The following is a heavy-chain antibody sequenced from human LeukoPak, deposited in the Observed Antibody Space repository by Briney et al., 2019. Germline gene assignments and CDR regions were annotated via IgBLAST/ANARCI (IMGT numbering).Heavy chain of an antibody. CDR3: AKELRESSGYYQSSDGYSYFDY. Sequence: GGSLRLSCAASGFTFSSYGMHWVRQAPGKGLEWVSAISGSGDSTYYADSVKGRFTISRDNSKSTLYLQMNSLRAEDTAVYYCAKELRESSGYYQSSDGYSYFDYWGQGTLVTVSS. V-gene: IGHV3-23*01. CDR2: ISGSGDST. D-gene: IGHD3-22*01. CDR1: GFTFSSYG. J-gene: IGHJ4*02.